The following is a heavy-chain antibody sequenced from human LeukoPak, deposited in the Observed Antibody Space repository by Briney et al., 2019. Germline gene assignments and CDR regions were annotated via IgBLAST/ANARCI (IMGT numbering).Heavy chain of an antibody. J-gene: IGHJ4*02. CDR2: INHSGST. CDR3: ASRSGSYERIDY. CDR1: GGSFSGYY. Sequence: PSETLSLTCAVYGGSFSGYYWSWIRQPPGKGLEWIGEINHSGSTNYNPSLKSRVTISVDTSKNQFSLKLSTVTAADTAVYYCASRSGSYERIDYWGQGTLVTVSS. V-gene: IGHV4-34*01. D-gene: IGHD1-26*01.